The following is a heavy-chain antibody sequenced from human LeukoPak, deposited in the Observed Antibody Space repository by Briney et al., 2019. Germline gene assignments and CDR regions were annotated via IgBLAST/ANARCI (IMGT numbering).Heavy chain of an antibody. Sequence: PGGSLRLSCAASGFTFSSYAMSWVRQAPGKGLEWVSSISSSSSYIYYADSVKGRFTISRDNAKNSLYLQMNSLRAEDTAVYYCASDIGYCSSTSCYEDYWGQGTLVTVSS. D-gene: IGHD2-2*01. CDR2: ISSSSSYI. V-gene: IGHV3-21*01. J-gene: IGHJ4*02. CDR3: ASDIGYCSSTSCYEDY. CDR1: GFTFSSYA.